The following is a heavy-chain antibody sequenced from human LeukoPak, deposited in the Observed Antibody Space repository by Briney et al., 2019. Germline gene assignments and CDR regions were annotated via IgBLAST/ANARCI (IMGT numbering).Heavy chain of an antibody. CDR1: GYTFTGYY. D-gene: IGHD4/OR15-4a*01. V-gene: IGHV7-4-1*02. J-gene: IGHJ3*02. Sequence: GASVKVSCKASGYTFTGYYMHWVRQAPGQGLEWMGWITTNTGNPTYAQGFTGRFVFSLDTSVSTAFLQISSLKAEDTAVYYCARDGARLDIWGQGTMVTVSS. CDR2: ITTNTGNP. CDR3: ARDGARLDI.